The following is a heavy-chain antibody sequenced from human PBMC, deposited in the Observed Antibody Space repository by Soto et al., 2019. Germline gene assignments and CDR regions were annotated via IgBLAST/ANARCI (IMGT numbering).Heavy chain of an antibody. D-gene: IGHD2-2*01. CDR1: GGTFSSYA. J-gene: IGHJ6*02. CDR3: ARDWVEMTDIVVVPAANAYGMDV. Sequence: SVKVSCKASGGTFSSYAISWVRQAPGQGLGWMGGIIPIFGTANCAQKFQGRVTIPADESTSTAYMELSSLRSEDTAVYYCARDWVEMTDIVVVPAANAYGMDVWGQGTTVTVSS. CDR2: IIPIFGTA. V-gene: IGHV1-69*13.